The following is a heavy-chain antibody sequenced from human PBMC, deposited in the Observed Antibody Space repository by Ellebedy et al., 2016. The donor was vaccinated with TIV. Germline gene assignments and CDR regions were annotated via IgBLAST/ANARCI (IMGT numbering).Heavy chain of an antibody. V-gene: IGHV3-33*01. CDR1: GFTFTNYN. CDR2: GRSDGTNK. Sequence: PGGSLRLSCAASGFTFTNYNLHWVRQAPGKGLEWVAVGRSDGTNKYYAESVKGRFIISRDNSKNTLYLQMNSLRAEDTAVYYCARGVTVTMDLDYWGQGTLVTVSS. CDR3: ARGVTVTMDLDY. D-gene: IGHD4-17*01. J-gene: IGHJ4*02.